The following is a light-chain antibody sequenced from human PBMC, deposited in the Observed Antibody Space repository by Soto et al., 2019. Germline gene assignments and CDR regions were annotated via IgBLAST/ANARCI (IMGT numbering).Light chain of an antibody. CDR3: CSYAGSYTYV. CDR1: SSDVGGYNY. CDR2: DVS. Sequence: QSVLTQPRSVSGSPGQSVTISCTGTSSDVGGYNYVSWYQQHPGKAPKLMIYDVSKRPSGGPDRFSGSKSGNTASLTISGLQAEDEADYYCCSYAGSYTYVFGTGTKV. V-gene: IGLV2-11*01. J-gene: IGLJ1*01.